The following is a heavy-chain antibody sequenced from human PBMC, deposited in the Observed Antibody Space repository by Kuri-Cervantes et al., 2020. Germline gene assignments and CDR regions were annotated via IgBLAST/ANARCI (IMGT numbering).Heavy chain of an antibody. J-gene: IGHJ6*02. D-gene: IGHD6-13*01. CDR2: TYYRSKWYN. CDR1: GDSVSSNSAA. CDR3: ARGSDSSSWYWGTGYYYYYGMDV. V-gene: IGHV6-1*01. Sequence: SQTLSLTCAISGDSVSSNSAAWNWIRQSPSRGLEWLGRTYYRSKWYNDYAVSVKSRITINPDTSKNQFSLQLNSVTPEDTAVYYCARGSDSSSWYWGTGYYYYYGMDVWGQGTTVTVSS.